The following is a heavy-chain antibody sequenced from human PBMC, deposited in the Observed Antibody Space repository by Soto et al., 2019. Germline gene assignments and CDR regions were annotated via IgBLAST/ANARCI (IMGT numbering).Heavy chain of an antibody. D-gene: IGHD2-15*01. V-gene: IGHV3-30-3*01. CDR2: ISYDGSNK. CDR1: GFTFRSYA. J-gene: IGHJ4*02. CDR3: AREYCSGRSGYYLDY. Sequence: QVQLVESGGGVVQPGRSLRLSCAASGFTFRSYAMHWVRQAPGKGLEWVAVISYDGSNKYYADSVKGRFTISRDNSKNTLYLQMNSLRTEDTAVYYCAREYCSGRSGYYLDYWGQGTPVTVSS.